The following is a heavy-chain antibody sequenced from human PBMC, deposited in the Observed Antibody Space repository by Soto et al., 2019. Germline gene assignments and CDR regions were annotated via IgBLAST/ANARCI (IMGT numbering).Heavy chain of an antibody. Sequence: PGGSLRLSCAASGFTFSSYPMHWVRQAPGKGLEWVAVISYDGSKKYYADSVRGRFTISRDNSKNTLYLQMNSLRAEDTAVYYCAKAARPYYYYGMDVWGHGTTVTSSS. V-gene: IGHV3-30-3*01. CDR3: AKAARPYYYYGMDV. J-gene: IGHJ6*02. CDR1: GFTFSSYP. D-gene: IGHD6-6*01. CDR2: ISYDGSKK.